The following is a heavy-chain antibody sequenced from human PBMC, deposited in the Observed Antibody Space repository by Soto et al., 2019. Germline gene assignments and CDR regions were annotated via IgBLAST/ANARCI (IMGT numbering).Heavy chain of an antibody. J-gene: IGHJ4*02. Sequence: QVQLVQSGAEVKKPGSSVKVSCKASGGTFSSYTISWVRQAPGQGLEWMGRIIPILGIANYAQKFQGRVTITADKSTSTAYMELSSLRSEDMAVYYCARDISYGAARPYWGQGTLVTVSS. D-gene: IGHD6-6*01. CDR3: ARDISYGAARPY. V-gene: IGHV1-69*08. CDR2: IIPILGIA. CDR1: GGTFSSYT.